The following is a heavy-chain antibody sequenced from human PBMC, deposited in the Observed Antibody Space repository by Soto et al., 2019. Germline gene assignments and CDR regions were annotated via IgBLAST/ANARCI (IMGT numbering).Heavy chain of an antibody. CDR2: ISYDGDSK. Sequence: QVQLVESGGGVVQPGRSLRLSCVASGCTFSSYAMHWVRQAPCKGLEWVAVISYDGDSKYYADSVKGRFTISRDKSKNTLFLQMNSLRDDDTAVYYCARAGWTGIYFFYYGMDVWGQGTTVTVSS. D-gene: IGHD3-9*01. J-gene: IGHJ6*02. V-gene: IGHV3-30-3*01. CDR3: ARAGWTGIYFFYYGMDV. CDR1: GCTFSSYA.